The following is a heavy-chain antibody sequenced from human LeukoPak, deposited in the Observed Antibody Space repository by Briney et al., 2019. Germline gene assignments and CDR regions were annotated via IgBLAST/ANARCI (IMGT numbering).Heavy chain of an antibody. J-gene: IGHJ4*02. D-gene: IGHD3-22*01. Sequence: SETLSLTCAVSGGSISSNSYYWGWIRQPPGKGLEWIGSIYYSGSTYYNPSLKSRVTISVDTSKNQFSLKLSSVTAADTAVYYCARERGYDSSGYYYDYWGQGTLVTVSS. CDR3: ARERGYDSSGYYYDY. CDR2: IYYSGST. CDR1: GGSISSNSYY. V-gene: IGHV4-39*07.